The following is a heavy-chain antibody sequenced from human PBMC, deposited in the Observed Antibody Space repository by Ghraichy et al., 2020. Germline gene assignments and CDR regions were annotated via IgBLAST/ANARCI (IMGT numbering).Heavy chain of an antibody. CDR3: ARATSCGGGCSAYFDS. CDR2: IYNSGST. CDR1: GGSISSYY. Sequence: SETLSLTCTVSGGSISSYYWSWIRQSPGKGLEWIGYIYNSGSTNYNPSLKSRVTISVDTSKIQFSLKLNSVTAADTAIYYCARATSCGGGCSAYFDSWGQGTLVTVSS. D-gene: IGHD2-21*01. V-gene: IGHV4-59*01. J-gene: IGHJ4*02.